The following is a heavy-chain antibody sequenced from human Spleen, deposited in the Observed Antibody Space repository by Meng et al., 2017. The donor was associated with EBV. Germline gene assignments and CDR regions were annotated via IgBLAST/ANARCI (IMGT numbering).Heavy chain of an antibody. Sequence: QVRLVQSGAEVKKPGASVKVSCKASGYTFTRYGITWVRQAPGRGPEWMGWISTYDGNTDYAQKLQGRATLTTDTSTATAYMGLRSLRSDDTAVYYCASLTEYSSGSTSWGQGTLVTVSS. CDR1: GYTFTRYG. V-gene: IGHV1-18*01. J-gene: IGHJ5*02. CDR3: ASLTEYSSGSTS. D-gene: IGHD6-19*01. CDR2: ISTYDGNT.